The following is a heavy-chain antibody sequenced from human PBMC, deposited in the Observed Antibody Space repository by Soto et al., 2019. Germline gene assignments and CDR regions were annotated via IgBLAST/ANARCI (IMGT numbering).Heavy chain of an antibody. Sequence: PSETLSLTCAVYGGSFSGYYWSWIRQPPGKGLEWIGEINHSGSTNYNPSLKSRVTISVDTSKNQFSLKLSSVTAADTAVYYCASRGGWDNRNYGRPIYYYGMDVWGQGTTVTVSS. CDR1: GGSFSGYY. CDR2: INHSGST. J-gene: IGHJ6*02. CDR3: ASRGGWDNRNYGRPIYYYGMDV. V-gene: IGHV4-34*01. D-gene: IGHD1-7*01.